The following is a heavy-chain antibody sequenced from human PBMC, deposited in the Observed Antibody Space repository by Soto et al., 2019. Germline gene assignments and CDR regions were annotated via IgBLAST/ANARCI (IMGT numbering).Heavy chain of an antibody. J-gene: IGHJ5*02. V-gene: IGHV3-21*01. CDR1: GFTFSSYS. D-gene: IGHD6-19*01. CDR3: AASSDWP. CDR2: ISYSSSYI. Sequence: EVQLVESGGGLVKPGGSLRLSCAASGFTFSSYSMNWVRQAPGKGLEWVSYISYSSSYIYYADSVKGRFTISIDNAKNSLYLQMNSLRDEDTAVYYCAASSDWPWGQGTLVTVSS.